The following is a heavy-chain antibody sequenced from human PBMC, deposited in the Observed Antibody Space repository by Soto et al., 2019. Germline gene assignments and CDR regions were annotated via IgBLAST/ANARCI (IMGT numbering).Heavy chain of an antibody. Sequence: QVQLVESGEGVAHPGRSVRLSCAACGFTFSSYGMHWVRQAPGKGLEWVAVIWYDGSNKYYADSVKGRFTISRDNSKNTLYLQMTILRADDTAVYYCARDQSKHYDYWGQGTLVTVSS. J-gene: IGHJ4*02. CDR2: IWYDGSNK. CDR3: ARDQSKHYDY. CDR1: GFTFSSYG. V-gene: IGHV3-33*01.